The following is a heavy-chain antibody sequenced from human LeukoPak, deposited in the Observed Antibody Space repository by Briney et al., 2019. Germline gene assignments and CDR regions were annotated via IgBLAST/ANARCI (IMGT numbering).Heavy chain of an antibody. Sequence: SETLSLTCTVSGGSISSSSYYWGWIRQPPGKELEWIGSIYYSGSTYYNPSLKSRVTISVDTSKNQFSLKLSSVTAADTAVYYCARGDRNNYDILTGYWTGGTFDIWGQGTMVTVSS. J-gene: IGHJ3*02. D-gene: IGHD3-9*01. CDR2: IYYSGST. CDR3: ARGDRNNYDILTGYWTGGTFDI. CDR1: GGSISSSSYY. V-gene: IGHV4-39*07.